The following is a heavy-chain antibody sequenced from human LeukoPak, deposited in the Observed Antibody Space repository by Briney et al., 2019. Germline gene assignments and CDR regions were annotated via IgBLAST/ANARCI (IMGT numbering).Heavy chain of an antibody. CDR3: AREGVGTSRWHGRGALDY. CDR2: INSDGSST. J-gene: IGHJ4*02. D-gene: IGHD1-7*01. Sequence: GGSPRLSCAASGLSFSIYWMHWVRQAPGEGLVWVSRINSDGSSTTYADSVKGRFSISRDNAKNTVYLQMNSLRPEDAAVYYCAREGVGTSRWHGRGALDYWGQGTLVTVSS. V-gene: IGHV3-74*01. CDR1: GLSFSIYW.